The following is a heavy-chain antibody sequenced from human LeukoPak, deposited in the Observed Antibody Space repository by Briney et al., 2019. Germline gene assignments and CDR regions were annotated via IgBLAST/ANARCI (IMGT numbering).Heavy chain of an antibody. CDR3: ARRHDYDRWLGFWDWEGPGHATFDY. CDR1: GFTFSSYW. CDR2: INSDGSST. V-gene: IGHV3-74*01. J-gene: IGHJ4*02. D-gene: IGHD3/OR15-3a*01. Sequence: PGGSLRLSCAASGFTFSSYWMHWVRQAPGKGLVWVSRINSDGSSTSYADSVKGRFTISRDNAKNTLYLQMNSLRAEDTAVYYCARRHDYDRWLGFWDWEGPGHATFDYWGQGTLVTVSS.